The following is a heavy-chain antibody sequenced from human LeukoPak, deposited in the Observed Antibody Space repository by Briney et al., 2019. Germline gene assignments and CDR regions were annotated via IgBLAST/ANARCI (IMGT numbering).Heavy chain of an antibody. CDR3: ARDKTRGLGYSYKSGNYFDY. V-gene: IGHV3-9*01. CDR2: ISWNSGSI. J-gene: IGHJ4*02. D-gene: IGHD5-18*01. Sequence: GGSLRLSCAASEFTFDDYAMHWVRQAPGKGLEWVSGISWNSGSIGYADSVKGRFTISRDNAKNSLYLQMNSLRAEDTAVYSCARDKTRGLGYSYKSGNYFDYWGQGTLVTVSS. CDR1: EFTFDDYA.